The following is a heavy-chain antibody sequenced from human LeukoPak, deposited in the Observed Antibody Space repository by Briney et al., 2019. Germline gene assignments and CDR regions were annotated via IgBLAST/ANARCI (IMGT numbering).Heavy chain of an antibody. J-gene: IGHJ4*02. V-gene: IGHV3-53*01. CDR1: GFTVSSNH. D-gene: IGHD3-22*01. CDR3: AAVDYYDSSN. CDR2: IYSGGST. Sequence: GGSLRLSCAASGFTVSSNHMSWVRQVPGKGLEWVSVIYSGGSTSYADSVKGRFTISRDNSKNTLYLQMNSLRAEDTAVYYCAAVDYYDSSNWGQGTLVTVSS.